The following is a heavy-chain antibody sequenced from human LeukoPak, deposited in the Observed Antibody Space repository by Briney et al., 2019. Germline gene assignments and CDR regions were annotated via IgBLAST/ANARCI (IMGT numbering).Heavy chain of an antibody. CDR2: IYYSGST. CDR3: ARWAYSSSWYWDYDY. J-gene: IGHJ4*02. V-gene: IGHV4-39*01. Sequence: SETLSLTCTVSGGSISSSSYYWGWIRQPPGKGLEWIGSIYYSGSTYYNPSLKSRVTISVDTSKNQFSLKLSSVTAADTAVYYCARWAYSSSWYWDYDYWGQGTLVTVSS. CDR1: GGSISSSSYY. D-gene: IGHD6-13*01.